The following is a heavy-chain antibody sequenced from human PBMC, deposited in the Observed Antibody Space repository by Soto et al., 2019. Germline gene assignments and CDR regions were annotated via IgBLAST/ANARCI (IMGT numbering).Heavy chain of an antibody. CDR2: ITDTGGDT. D-gene: IGHD3-10*01. CDR3: SRGSTDSYPGSRIFAL. Sequence: VGSLRLSGVASGVTFWCRAMSWVRRAPGGGLEWVSTITDTGGDTNYADSVGGRLTMSRDNSKKTLYLQMNSLRVADSALYYCSRGSTDSYPGSRIFALWGRGTLVTVSS. J-gene: IGHJ1*01. V-gene: IGHV3-23*01. CDR1: GVTFWCRA.